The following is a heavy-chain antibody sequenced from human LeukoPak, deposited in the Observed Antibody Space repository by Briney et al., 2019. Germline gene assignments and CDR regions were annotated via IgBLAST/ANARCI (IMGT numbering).Heavy chain of an antibody. CDR3: ARAGTVVVSANDYVAFDI. D-gene: IGHD2-15*01. CDR1: GGSISSGGYY. CDR2: IYHSGST. V-gene: IGHV4-30-2*05. Sequence: SETLFLTCTVSGGSISSGGYYWSWIRQPPGKGLEWIGYIYHSGSTYHNPSLKSRITISLDTSKNQLSLKLNSVTAADTAVYYCARAGTVVVSANDYVAFDIWGQGTMVTVSS. J-gene: IGHJ3*02.